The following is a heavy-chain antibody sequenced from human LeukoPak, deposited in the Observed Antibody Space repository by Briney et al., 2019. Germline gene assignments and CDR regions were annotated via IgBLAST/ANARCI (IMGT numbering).Heavy chain of an antibody. CDR2: INQDGTEK. J-gene: IGHJ3*02. CDR1: GFTFSGAW. CDR3: ARGIDI. Sequence: GGSLRLSCTASGFTFSGAWMTWVRQAPGKGLEWVANINQDGTEKYYVDSVKGRFTISRDNAKNSLYLQMNSLRAEDTAIYYCARGIDIWGQGTMVTVSS. V-gene: IGHV3-7*01.